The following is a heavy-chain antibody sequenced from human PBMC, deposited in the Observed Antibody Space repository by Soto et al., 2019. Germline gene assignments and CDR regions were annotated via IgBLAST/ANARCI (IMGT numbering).Heavy chain of an antibody. J-gene: IGHJ4*02. CDR3: ARVAEGYCSSTSCTFDY. CDR1: GYTFTGYY. D-gene: IGHD2-2*01. Sequence: QVQLVQSGAEVKKPGASVKVSCKASGYTFTGYYMHWVRQAPGQGLEWMGWINPNSGGTNYAQKFQGWVTMTRDTSISTAYMELSRLRSDDTAVYYCARVAEGYCSSTSCTFDYWGQGTLVTVSS. CDR2: INPNSGGT. V-gene: IGHV1-2*04.